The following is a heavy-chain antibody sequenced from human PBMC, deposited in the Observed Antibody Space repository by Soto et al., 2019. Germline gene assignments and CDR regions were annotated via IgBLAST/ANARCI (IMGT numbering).Heavy chain of an antibody. CDR3: ARDGFGEGYYYMDV. CDR1: GGSFSGYY. J-gene: IGHJ6*03. CDR2: INHSGST. V-gene: IGHV4-34*01. D-gene: IGHD3-10*01. Sequence: QVQLQQWGAGLLKPSETLSLTCAVYGGSFSGYYWSWIRQPPGKGLEWIGEINHSGSTNYNPSLKSRVTISVDTSKNQFSLKLSSVTAADTAVYYCARDGFGEGYYYMDVWGKGTTVTVSS.